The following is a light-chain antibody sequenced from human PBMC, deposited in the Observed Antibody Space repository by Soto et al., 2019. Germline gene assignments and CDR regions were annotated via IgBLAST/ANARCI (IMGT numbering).Light chain of an antibody. CDR2: GAS. CDR3: QQYGDSPRT. V-gene: IGKV3-20*01. Sequence: EIVLTPAPGTLSLSPGERATLSCRASQSVSSSYLAWYQQKPGQAPRLLIYGASSRATGITDRFSGSGSGTDFTLTISRLEPEDFAVYYCQQYGDSPRTFGQGTKVEI. J-gene: IGKJ1*01. CDR1: QSVSSSY.